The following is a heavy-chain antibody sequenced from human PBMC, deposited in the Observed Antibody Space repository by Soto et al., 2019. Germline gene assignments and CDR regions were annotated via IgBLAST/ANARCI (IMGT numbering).Heavy chain of an antibody. J-gene: IGHJ6*04. V-gene: IGHV3-30*04. CDR1: GFTFSTYA. CDR3: ARDPTETFWSGLCSYRMDV. CDR2: ISLSGRNN. D-gene: IGHD3-3*01. Sequence: GGSLRLSCAASGFTFSTYAMHWVRQDPGKGLEWVAVISLSGRNNYYADSVKGRFTISRDNSKNTLYLQMNSLRAEDTALYFCARDPTETFWSGLCSYRMDVWRKGTSVPVSS.